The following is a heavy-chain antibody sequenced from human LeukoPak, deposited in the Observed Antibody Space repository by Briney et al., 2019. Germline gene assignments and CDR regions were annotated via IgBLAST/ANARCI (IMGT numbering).Heavy chain of an antibody. J-gene: IGHJ6*03. CDR1: GDSISTSSYY. CDR3: ARHKDYYYSYMDV. Sequence: SETLSLTCSVSGDSISTSSYYWGWIRQPPGKGLEWIGTIYYSGSTYYNPSLTSRVTISVDTSKNQFSLRLSSVTAADTAVYYCARHKDYYYSYMDVWGKGTTVTISS. CDR2: IYYSGST. V-gene: IGHV4-39*01.